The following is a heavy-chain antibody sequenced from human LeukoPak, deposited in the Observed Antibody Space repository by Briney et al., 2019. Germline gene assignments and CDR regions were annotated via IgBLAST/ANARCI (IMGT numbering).Heavy chain of an antibody. D-gene: IGHD2/OR15-2a*01. J-gene: IGHJ4*02. CDR2: ISTSTTTI. V-gene: IGHV3-48*01. Sequence: PGGSLRLSCEASGFTFSSYSMNWVRQAPGKGLEWISYISTSTTTIYYANSVKGRFTISRDNAKKSLYLQMNSLRVEDTGVYYCARDFYDGFALDYWGQGTLVTVSS. CDR3: ARDFYDGFALDY. CDR1: GFTFSSYS.